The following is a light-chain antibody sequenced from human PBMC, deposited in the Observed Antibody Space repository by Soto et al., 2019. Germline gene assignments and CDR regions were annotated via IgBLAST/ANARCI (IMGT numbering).Light chain of an antibody. V-gene: IGKV3-11*01. J-gene: IGKJ5*01. Sequence: EIVLTQSPATLSLYPGERATLSCRASQSVSSYLAWYQQKPGQAPRLLIYDASNRATGIPARFSGSGSGTDFTLTISSLEPEDFAVYYCQRVTFGQGTRLEIK. CDR1: QSVSSY. CDR3: QRVT. CDR2: DAS.